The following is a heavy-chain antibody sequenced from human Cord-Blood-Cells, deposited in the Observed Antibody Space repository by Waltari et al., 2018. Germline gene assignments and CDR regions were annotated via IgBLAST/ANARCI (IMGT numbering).Heavy chain of an antibody. J-gene: IGHJ4*02. D-gene: IGHD3-22*01. CDR2: IIPIFGTA. Sequence: QVQLVQSGAEVKKPGSSVKVSCKASGGTFSSYAISWVRQALGQGLEWMGGIIPIFGTANYAQKFQGRVTITADESTSTAYMELSSLRSEDTAVYYCARSRDYYDSSGFDYWGQGTLVTVSS. V-gene: IGHV1-69*01. CDR3: ARSRDYYDSSGFDY. CDR1: GGTFSSYA.